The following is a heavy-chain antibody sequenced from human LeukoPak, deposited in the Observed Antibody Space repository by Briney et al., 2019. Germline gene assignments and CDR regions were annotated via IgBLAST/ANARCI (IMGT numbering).Heavy chain of an antibody. CDR1: GYTFTSYG. CDR2: ISAYNGNT. J-gene: IGHJ5*02. Sequence: ASVKVSCKASGYTFTSYGISWVRQAPGQGLEWMGWISAYNGNTNYVQKLQGRVTMTTDTSTSTAYMELRSLRSDDTAVYYCARSPDYDSSGYYLNWFDPWGQGTLVTVSS. V-gene: IGHV1-18*01. D-gene: IGHD3-22*01. CDR3: ARSPDYDSSGYYLNWFDP.